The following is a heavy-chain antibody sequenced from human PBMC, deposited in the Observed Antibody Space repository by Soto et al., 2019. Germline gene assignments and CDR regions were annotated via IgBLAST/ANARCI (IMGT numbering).Heavy chain of an antibody. J-gene: IGHJ6*02. CDR3: ATLGKMATIIYYYYGMDV. CDR2: MNPNSGNT. D-gene: IGHD5-12*01. V-gene: IGHV1-8*01. Sequence: ASVKVSCKAAGDTFTSYDINWVRQATGQGLEWMGWMNPNSGNTGYVQKFQGRVTMTRNTSISTAYMERSSLRSEDTAVYYCATLGKMATIIYYYYGMDVWGQGTTVTVSS. CDR1: GDTFTSYD.